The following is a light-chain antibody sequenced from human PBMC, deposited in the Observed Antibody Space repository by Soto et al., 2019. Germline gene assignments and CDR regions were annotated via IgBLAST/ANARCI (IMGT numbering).Light chain of an antibody. CDR2: ASS. Sequence: NQLTQSPSSLSASVGDRVTVTCRASQGIGTYLVWYQQKSGKAPTVLIYASSTLQTGVPSRFSGSGSGTDFTLTISRLEPEDFAGYYCQHYGSSSITFGQGTRLEI. V-gene: IGKV1-9*01. J-gene: IGKJ5*01. CDR1: QGIGTY. CDR3: QHYGSSSIT.